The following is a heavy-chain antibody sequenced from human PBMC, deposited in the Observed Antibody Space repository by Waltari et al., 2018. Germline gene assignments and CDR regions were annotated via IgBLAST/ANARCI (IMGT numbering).Heavy chain of an antibody. J-gene: IGHJ1*01. CDR1: GYSISSGYY. CDR2: IYHSGRT. V-gene: IGHV4-38-2*01. D-gene: IGHD3-22*01. CDR3: AREISRYYYDR. Sequence: QVQLQESGPGLVKPSETLSLTCAVSGYSISSGYYWGWIRQPPGKGLEWIGSIYHSGRTYYNPSLKSRVTISVDTSKNQFSLKLSSVTAADTAVYYCAREISRYYYDRWGQGTLVTVSS.